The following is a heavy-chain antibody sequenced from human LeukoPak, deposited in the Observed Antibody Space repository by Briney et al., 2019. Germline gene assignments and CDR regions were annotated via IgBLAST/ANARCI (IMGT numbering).Heavy chain of an antibody. J-gene: IGHJ4*02. CDR3: ATKGGFAD. Sequence: GRSLRLSCAASGFTFSSCGMNWVRQAPGKGLEWISYISSTGSAIFYADSVKGRFTISRDNAKNSLYLQMNSLRAEDTAFYYCATKGGFADWGQGTLVTVSS. V-gene: IGHV3-48*04. CDR1: GFTFSSCG. D-gene: IGHD5-12*01. CDR2: ISSTGSAI.